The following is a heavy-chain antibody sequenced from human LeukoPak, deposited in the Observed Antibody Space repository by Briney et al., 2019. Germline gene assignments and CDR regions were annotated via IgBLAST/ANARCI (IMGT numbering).Heavy chain of an antibody. Sequence: SETLSLTCAVYGGSFSGYYWSWIRQPPGKGLEWIGEINHSGSTNYNPSLKSRVTISVDTSKNQFSLKLSSVTAADTAVYYCARRSVRRYYYDSSGYSSPFDYWVQGTLVTVSS. D-gene: IGHD3-22*01. CDR3: ARRSVRRYYYDSSGYSSPFDY. CDR1: GGSFSGYY. CDR2: INHSGST. V-gene: IGHV4-34*01. J-gene: IGHJ4*02.